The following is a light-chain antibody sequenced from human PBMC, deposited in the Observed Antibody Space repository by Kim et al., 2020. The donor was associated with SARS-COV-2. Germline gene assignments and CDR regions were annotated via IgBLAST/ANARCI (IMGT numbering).Light chain of an antibody. CDR3: QKYNSAPWT. CDR1: QDIKNY. CDR2: AAS. J-gene: IGKJ1*01. Sequence: ASVGDSVTITSRASQDIKNYLAWYRQKPGKVPEVLIYAASMLQSGVPSRISGSGSGTDFTLTINSLQPEDVATYYCQKYNSAPWTFGQGTKVDIK. V-gene: IGKV1-27*01.